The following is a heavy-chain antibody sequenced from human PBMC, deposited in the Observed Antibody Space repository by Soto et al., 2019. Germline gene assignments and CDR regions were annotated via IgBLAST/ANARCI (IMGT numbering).Heavy chain of an antibody. Sequence: WGSLRLSCASSVFTFISCAMHWVRQAPGKWLEWVAVISYCGSNKYYADSVKGRFTISRDNSKNTLYLQMNSLRAEDTAVYYCAKGWLRGPFDYWGQGTLVTSPQ. CDR3: AKGWLRGPFDY. CDR1: VFTFISCA. J-gene: IGHJ4*02. D-gene: IGHD3-22*01. V-gene: IGHV3-30-3*01. CDR2: ISYCGSNK.